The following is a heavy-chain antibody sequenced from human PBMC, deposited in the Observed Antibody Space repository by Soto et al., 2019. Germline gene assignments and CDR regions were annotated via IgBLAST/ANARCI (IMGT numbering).Heavy chain of an antibody. CDR2: ISWNSGSI. V-gene: IGHV3-9*01. CDR1: GFTFDDYA. D-gene: IGHD3-10*01. CDR3: ALGVRGVPPGAFAY. J-gene: IGHJ4*02. Sequence: EVQLVESGGGLVQPGRSLRLSCAASGFTFDDYAMHWVRQAPGKGLEWVSGISWNSGSIGYADSVKGRFTISRDNAKNSLYRQMTSLGAEEPAWYYGALGVRGVPPGAFAYWGRGPRFT.